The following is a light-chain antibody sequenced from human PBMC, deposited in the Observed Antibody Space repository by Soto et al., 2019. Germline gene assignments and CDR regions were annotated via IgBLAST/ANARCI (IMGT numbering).Light chain of an antibody. J-gene: IGKJ3*01. CDR3: QQLNSYPLT. Sequence: DIQLTQSPSFLSASVGDRVTITCRASQGIRSYLAWYQQRPGKAPELLIYGASTLRPGGASRFSGSGSGTEFTLTISSLQPEDFATYYCQQLNSYPLTFGPGTKVDIK. CDR2: GAS. V-gene: IGKV1-9*01. CDR1: QGIRSY.